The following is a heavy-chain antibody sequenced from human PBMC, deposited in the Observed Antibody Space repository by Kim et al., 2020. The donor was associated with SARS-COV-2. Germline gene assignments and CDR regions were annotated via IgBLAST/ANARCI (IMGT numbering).Heavy chain of an antibody. D-gene: IGHD6-13*01. V-gene: IGHV3-48*04. CDR3: ARDSAAGWSDY. Sequence: GGSLRLSCAASGFTFSSYSMNWVRQAPGKGLEWVSYISSSSSTIYYADSVKGRFTISRDNAKNSLYLQMNSLRAEDTAVYYCARDSAAGWSDYWGQGTLVTVSS. J-gene: IGHJ4*02. CDR2: ISSSSSTI. CDR1: GFTFSSYS.